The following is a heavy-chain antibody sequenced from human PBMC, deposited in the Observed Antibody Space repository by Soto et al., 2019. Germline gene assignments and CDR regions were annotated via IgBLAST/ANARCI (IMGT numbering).Heavy chain of an antibody. V-gene: IGHV4-39*01. D-gene: IGHD3-22*01. CDR2: ISYSGRT. CDR1: GGSINNRTYY. J-gene: IGHJ4*02. CDR3: ARQQYYDSRGLFDY. Sequence: SETLSLTCSVSGGSINNRTYYWGWIRQPPGKGLEWIGSISYSGRTYDNPSLKSRVTISSDTSNKQFSLKLSSVTAADTAVYYCARQQYYDSRGLFDYWGQGTLVTVSS.